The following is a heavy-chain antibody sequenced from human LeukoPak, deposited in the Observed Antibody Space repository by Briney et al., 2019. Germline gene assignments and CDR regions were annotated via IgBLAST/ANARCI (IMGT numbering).Heavy chain of an antibody. D-gene: IGHD3-10*01. CDR2: ISGSGGST. Sequence: PGGSLRLSCAASGFTFSSYAMSWVRQAPGKGLEWVSAISGSGGSTYYADSVKGRFTISRDNAKNSLYLQMNSLRAEDTAVYYCARDIPSRRGCYYMDVWGKGTTVTVSS. CDR3: ARDIPSRRGCYYMDV. V-gene: IGHV3-23*01. CDR1: GFTFSSYA. J-gene: IGHJ6*03.